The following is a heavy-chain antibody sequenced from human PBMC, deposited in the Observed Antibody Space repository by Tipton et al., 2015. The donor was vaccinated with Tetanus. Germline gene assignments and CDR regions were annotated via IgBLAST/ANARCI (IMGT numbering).Heavy chain of an antibody. V-gene: IGHV4-34*01. Sequence: TLSLTCTVSGGSISSYYWSWIRQPPGKGLEWIGEINHSGSTNYNPSLKSRVTISVDTSKNQFSLKLSSVTAADTAVYYCARGRGYCSGGSCPIDYWGQGTLVTVSS. D-gene: IGHD2-15*01. J-gene: IGHJ4*02. CDR1: GGSISSYY. CDR2: INHSGST. CDR3: ARGRGYCSGGSCPIDY.